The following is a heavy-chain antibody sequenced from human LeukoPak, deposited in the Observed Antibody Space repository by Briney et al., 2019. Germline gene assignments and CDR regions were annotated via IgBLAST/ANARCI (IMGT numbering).Heavy chain of an antibody. J-gene: IGHJ4*02. D-gene: IGHD6-13*01. Sequence: GGSLRLSCAASGFTFSDYDMSWSRQAPGKGLEWVSYISSGSSYTSYADSVKGRFTISRDNAKNSLYVQMNSLRAEDTAVYYCARRSTGSYSSSFDYWGQGTLVTVSS. CDR1: GFTFSDYD. CDR2: ISSGSSYT. CDR3: ARRSTGSYSSSFDY. V-gene: IGHV3-11*03.